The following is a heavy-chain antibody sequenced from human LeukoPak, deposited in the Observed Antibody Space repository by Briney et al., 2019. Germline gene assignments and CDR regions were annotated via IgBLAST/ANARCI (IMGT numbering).Heavy chain of an antibody. J-gene: IGHJ3*02. Sequence: GESLKISCKTSGYTFSNFWIGWVRQMPGKGLEWMGIIYPGDSDIKYSPSFQGQVTISADKSISTAYLQWSSLKASDTAMYYCAVALGYCSSTSCYFGAFDIWGQGTMVTVSS. CDR2: IYPGDSDI. CDR1: GYTFSNFW. V-gene: IGHV5-51*01. D-gene: IGHD2-2*01. CDR3: AVALGYCSSTSCYFGAFDI.